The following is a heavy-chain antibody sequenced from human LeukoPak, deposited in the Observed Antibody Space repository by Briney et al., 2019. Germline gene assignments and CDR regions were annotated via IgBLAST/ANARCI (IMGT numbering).Heavy chain of an antibody. CDR2: VSNRGGST. J-gene: IGHJ4*01. D-gene: IGHD3-22*01. Sequence: PGGSLRLSCAASDFSFSNYAMSWVRQAPGKGLEWVSAVSNRGGSTYYADSVKGRFTISRDNSKNTLYLQMNSLRAEDTAVYYCARDGYYYDRAHGYWGQGTLVTVSS. CDR3: ARDGYYYDRAHGY. CDR1: DFSFSNYA. V-gene: IGHV3-23*01.